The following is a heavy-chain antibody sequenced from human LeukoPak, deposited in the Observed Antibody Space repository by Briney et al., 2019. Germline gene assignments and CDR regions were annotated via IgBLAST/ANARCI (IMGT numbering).Heavy chain of an antibody. Sequence: AQALSLTCAVSGGSISCGGYYWSWPRHPRGGGVEWIGYISRSGNTYYSPSFESRVTIPVDRSKNQSTLKLSFVTAADTAVDYCASGYSYGYVSNLFDYWGQGTLVTVSS. CDR1: GGSISCGGYY. J-gene: IGHJ4*02. CDR3: ASGYSYGYVSNLFDY. D-gene: IGHD5-18*01. V-gene: IGHV4-30-2*01. CDR2: ISRSGNT.